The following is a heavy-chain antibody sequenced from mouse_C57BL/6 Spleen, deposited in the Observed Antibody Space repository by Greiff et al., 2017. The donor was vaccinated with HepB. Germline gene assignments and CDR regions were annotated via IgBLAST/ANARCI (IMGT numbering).Heavy chain of an antibody. D-gene: IGHD1-1*01. CDR1: GYTFTSYG. CDR2: IYPRSGNT. Sequence: QVQLQQSGAELTRPGASVKLSCKASGYTFTSYGISWVKQRTGQGLEWIGEIYPRSGNTYYNEKFKGKATLTADKSSSTAYMELRSLTSEDSAVYVCARGTKVAHWYFDVWGTGTTVTVSS. J-gene: IGHJ1*03. CDR3: ARGTKVAHWYFDV. V-gene: IGHV1-81*01.